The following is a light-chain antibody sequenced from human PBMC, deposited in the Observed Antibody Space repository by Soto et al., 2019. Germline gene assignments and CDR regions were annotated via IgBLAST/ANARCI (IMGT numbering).Light chain of an antibody. V-gene: IGKV1-5*01. J-gene: IGKJ1*01. CDR1: QSINNW. CDR2: DAF. Sequence: MEITQSPSTRSASMGDRVTITCLASQSINNWLALYQQKPVKAPKLLIFDAFNLESGVPSRFSGSGSGTEFTLTISSLQPDDFATYYCQQYDVDSGTFGQGTKVDIK. CDR3: QQYDVDSGT.